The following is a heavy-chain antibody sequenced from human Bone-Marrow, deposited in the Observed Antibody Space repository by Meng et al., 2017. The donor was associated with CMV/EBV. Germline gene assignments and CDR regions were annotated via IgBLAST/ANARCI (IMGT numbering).Heavy chain of an antibody. Sequence: GGSLRLSCAASGFTFSSYAMHWVRQAPGKGLEWVAVISYDGSNKYYADSVKGRFTISRDNSKNTLYLQMNSLRAEDTAVYYCARDEYDSSGYYPYYFGYWGPGPLVTGSS. J-gene: IGHJ4*02. CDR3: ARDEYDSSGYYPYYFGY. D-gene: IGHD3-22*01. V-gene: IGHV3-30*04. CDR1: GFTFSSYA. CDR2: ISYDGSNK.